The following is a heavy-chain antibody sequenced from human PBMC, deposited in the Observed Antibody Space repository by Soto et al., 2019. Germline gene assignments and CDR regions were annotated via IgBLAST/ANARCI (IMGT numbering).Heavy chain of an antibody. V-gene: IGHV3-73*02. CDR2: IRTKANSYAT. CDR3: TCSLVAYCSGGKCPTDYYYSGMDV. CDR1: GFTFRGSA. Sequence: EVQLVESGGGLVQPGESLKLSCAASGFTFRGSAMHWVRQASGKGLEWVGRIRTKANSYATAYAASVQGRFTISRDESKSTAYLQMNSLKTEYTAVYYCTCSLVAYCSGGKCPTDYYYSGMDVWGPATAVTVSS. D-gene: IGHD2-15*01. J-gene: IGHJ6*02.